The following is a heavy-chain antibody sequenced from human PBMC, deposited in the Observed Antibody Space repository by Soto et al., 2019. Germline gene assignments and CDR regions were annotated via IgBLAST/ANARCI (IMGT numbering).Heavy chain of an antibody. CDR1: GFNFNNYS. D-gene: IGHD2-2*01. CDR3: ARAGSTTCQPSSCHYYGKDV. V-gene: IGHV3-30*03. J-gene: IGHJ6*02. Sequence: QVQLVESGGGVVQPGRSLRLSCAASGFNFNNYSLHWVRQAPGKGLEWVPVVSYEGNNKYYGDTVKGRFTISNDESKTTVYPQKTNLRSEDTSKYNCARAGSTTCQPSSCHYYGKDVWGLGTKVTVSS. CDR2: VSYEGNNK.